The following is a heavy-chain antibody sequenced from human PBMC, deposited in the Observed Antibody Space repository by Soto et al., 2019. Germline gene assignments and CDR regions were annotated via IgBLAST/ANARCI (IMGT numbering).Heavy chain of an antibody. CDR1: GFTFSSYS. CDR3: ARDRQQWLVWSAFPY. Sequence: GGSLRLSCAASGFTFSSYSMNWVRQAPGKGLEWVSYISSSSSTIYYADSVKGRFTISRDNAKNSLYLQMNSLRDEDTAVYYCARDRQQWLVWSAFPYWGQATLVTVSS. V-gene: IGHV3-48*02. CDR2: ISSSSSTI. D-gene: IGHD6-19*01. J-gene: IGHJ4*02.